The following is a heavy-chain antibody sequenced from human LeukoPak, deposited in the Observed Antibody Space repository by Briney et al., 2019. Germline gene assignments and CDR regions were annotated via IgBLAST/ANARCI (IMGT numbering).Heavy chain of an antibody. D-gene: IGHD3-10*01. CDR2: IYYSGST. CDR3: ARDPLPTGSHAFDI. CDR1: GGSISNYY. Sequence: SETLSLTCTVSGGSISNYYWSWLRQPPGKGLEWIGYIYYSGSTNYNPSLKSRVTISVDTSKNQFSLKLRSVTAADTAVYYCARDPLPTGSHAFDIWGQGTMVTVSS. J-gene: IGHJ3*02. V-gene: IGHV4-59*01.